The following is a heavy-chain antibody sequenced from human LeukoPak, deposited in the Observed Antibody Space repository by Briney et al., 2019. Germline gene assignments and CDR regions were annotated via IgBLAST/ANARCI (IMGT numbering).Heavy chain of an antibody. Sequence: PSQTLSLTCTVSGGSISSSSYYWGWIRQPPGKGLEWIGSIYYSGSTYYNPSLKSRVTISVDTSKNQFSLKLSSVTAADTAVYYCASGDARGFDYWGQGTLVTVSS. CDR3: ASGDARGFDY. J-gene: IGHJ4*02. V-gene: IGHV4-39*07. CDR2: IYYSGST. D-gene: IGHD3-10*01. CDR1: GGSISSSSYY.